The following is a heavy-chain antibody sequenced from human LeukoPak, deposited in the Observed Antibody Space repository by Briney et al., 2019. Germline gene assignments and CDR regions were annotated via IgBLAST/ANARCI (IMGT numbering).Heavy chain of an antibody. Sequence: GGSLGLSCAASGFTFSGSAMHWVRQASGKGLEWVGRIRSKANSYATAYAASVKGRFTISRDDSKNTAYLQMNSLKTEDTAVYYCTRILWFGESYYFDYWGQGTLVTVSS. V-gene: IGHV3-73*01. CDR2: IRSKANSYAT. D-gene: IGHD3-10*01. CDR3: TRILWFGESYYFDY. J-gene: IGHJ4*02. CDR1: GFTFSGSA.